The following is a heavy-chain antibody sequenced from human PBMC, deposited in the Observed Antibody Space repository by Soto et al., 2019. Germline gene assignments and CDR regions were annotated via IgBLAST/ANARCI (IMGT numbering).Heavy chain of an antibody. CDR2: IYYSGST. CDR1: GGSISSTTYY. CDR3: ARDKITMVRYNWFDP. V-gene: IGHV4-39*02. J-gene: IGHJ5*02. D-gene: IGHD3-10*01. Sequence: PSETLSLTCTVSGGSISSTTYYWGWIRQPPGKGLEWIGSIYYSGSTYYNPSLRSRVTISVDTSKNQFSLKLSSVTAADTAVYYCARDKITMVRYNWFDPWGQVTLVTVSS.